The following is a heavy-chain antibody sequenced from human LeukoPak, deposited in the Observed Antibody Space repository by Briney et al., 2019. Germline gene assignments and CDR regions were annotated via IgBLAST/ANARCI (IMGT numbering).Heavy chain of an antibody. CDR1: GFSFENYT. CDR2: ITWNSGSL. V-gene: IGHV3-9*01. CDR3: AKDLVGDTRFTFFIHL. J-gene: IGHJ4*02. Sequence: GGSLSLTSSASGFSFENYTMLWVRQAPGKGLEWVSGITWNSGSLGYADSVKGRFTISRDNGKNSLYLQINSLRAEDTALYYCAKDLVGDTRFTFFIHLGAQEALVTVSS. D-gene: IGHD1-26*01.